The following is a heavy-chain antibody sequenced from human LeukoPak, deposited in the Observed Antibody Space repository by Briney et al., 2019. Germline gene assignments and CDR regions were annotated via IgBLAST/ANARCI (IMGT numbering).Heavy chain of an antibody. CDR2: INSDGSSI. Sequence: PGGSLRLSCAASGFTFSSHWMHWVRQAPGKGLVWVSRINSDGSSISYADSVKGRFTISRDNAKNSLDLQMNSLRDEDTAVYYCARARASGRSGFDYWGQGTLVTVSS. D-gene: IGHD2-15*01. CDR3: ARARASGRSGFDY. CDR1: GFTFSSHW. J-gene: IGHJ4*02. V-gene: IGHV3-74*01.